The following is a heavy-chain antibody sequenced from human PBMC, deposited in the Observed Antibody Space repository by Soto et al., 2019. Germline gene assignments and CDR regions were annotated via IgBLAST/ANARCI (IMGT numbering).Heavy chain of an antibody. CDR1: GFTFSSYG. J-gene: IGHJ4*02. Sequence: QVQLVESGGGVVKPGRSLRLSCAASGFTFSSYGMHWVRQAPGKGLEWVAVISYDGSNKYYADSVKGRFTISRDNSKNTLYLQMNRLRAEDTAVYYCAKDTYSSSWPDYWGQGTPVTVSS. CDR3: AKDTYSSSWPDY. CDR2: ISYDGSNK. D-gene: IGHD6-13*01. V-gene: IGHV3-30*18.